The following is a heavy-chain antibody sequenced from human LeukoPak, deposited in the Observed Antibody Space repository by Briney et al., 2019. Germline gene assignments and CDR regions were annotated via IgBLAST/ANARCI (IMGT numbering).Heavy chain of an antibody. J-gene: IGHJ4*02. D-gene: IGHD2-21*02. CDR1: SFSDYN. Sequence: SFSDYNMNWVRQAPGKGLEWIGSIYYSGSTYYNPSLKSRVTISVDTSKNQFSLKLSSVTAADTAVYYCARLVVVTAMQIDYWGQGTLVTVSS. CDR2: IYYSGST. CDR3: ARLVVVTAMQIDY. V-gene: IGHV4-39*01.